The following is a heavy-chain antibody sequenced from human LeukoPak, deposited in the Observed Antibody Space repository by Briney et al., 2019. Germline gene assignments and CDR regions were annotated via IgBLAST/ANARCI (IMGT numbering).Heavy chain of an antibody. V-gene: IGHV1-69*13. CDR3: ARGRPVPAAIFYYYYYMDV. CDR1: GGTFSSYA. D-gene: IGHD2-2*01. CDR2: IIPIFGTA. Sequence: ASVKVSCKASGGTFSSYAISWVRQAPGRGLEWMGGIIPIFGTANYAQKFQGRVTITADESTSTAYMELSSLRSGDTAVYYCARGRPVPAAIFYYYYYMDVWGKGTTVTVSS. J-gene: IGHJ6*03.